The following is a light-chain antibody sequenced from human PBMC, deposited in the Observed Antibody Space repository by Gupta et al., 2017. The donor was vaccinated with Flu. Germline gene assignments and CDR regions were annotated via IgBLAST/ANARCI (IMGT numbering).Light chain of an antibody. CDR2: KDT. CDR3: QVWDSSTGV. Sequence: SQGHTAVITGSGEELGDKFACRHQQKPGQLPRLVIYKDTKRPSGTPERSSGSNSDNTATLTISGTQAMDEDDYYCQVWDSSTGVFGGGTKVTVL. V-gene: IGLV3-1*01. CDR1: ELGDKF. J-gene: IGLJ2*01.